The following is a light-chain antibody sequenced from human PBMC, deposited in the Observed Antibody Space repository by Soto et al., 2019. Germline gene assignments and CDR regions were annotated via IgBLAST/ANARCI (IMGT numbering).Light chain of an antibody. CDR2: KAS. V-gene: IGKV1-5*03. CDR1: QSISSW. CDR3: PQSYSTPIS. Sequence: ITVTQSPSTLSASVGDRVTITCRASQSISSWLAWYQQKPGKAPKLLIYKASTLKSGVPSRFSGSGSGTDFTLTISSLQPEDFAAYYCPQSYSTPISFGQGTRLEIK. J-gene: IGKJ5*01.